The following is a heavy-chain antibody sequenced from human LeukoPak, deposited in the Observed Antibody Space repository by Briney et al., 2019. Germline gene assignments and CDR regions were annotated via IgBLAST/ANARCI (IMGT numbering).Heavy chain of an antibody. Sequence: SETLSLTCAVYGGSFSGYYWSWIRQPPGKGLEWIGEINHSGSTNYNPSLKSRVTISVDTSKNQFSLKLSSVTAADTAVYYCARPRYQYGSGTPGYFDYWGQGTLVTVSS. J-gene: IGHJ4*02. CDR2: INHSGST. D-gene: IGHD3-10*01. V-gene: IGHV4-34*01. CDR1: GGSFSGYY. CDR3: ARPRYQYGSGTPGYFDY.